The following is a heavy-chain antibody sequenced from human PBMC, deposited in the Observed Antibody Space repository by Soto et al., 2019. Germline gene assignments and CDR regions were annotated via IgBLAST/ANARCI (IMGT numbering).Heavy chain of an antibody. CDR2: INPNNGDT. Sequence: ASVKVSCKASGYTFTGYYIHWVRQAPGQGLEWMGWINPNNGDTNYAQKFQGRVTMTRDTSTSTAYMELSSLRFDDTAVYYCARHSGYDYVFDYWGQGTLVTVS. V-gene: IGHV1-2*02. CDR1: GYTFTGYY. CDR3: ARHSGYDYVFDY. J-gene: IGHJ4*02. D-gene: IGHD5-12*01.